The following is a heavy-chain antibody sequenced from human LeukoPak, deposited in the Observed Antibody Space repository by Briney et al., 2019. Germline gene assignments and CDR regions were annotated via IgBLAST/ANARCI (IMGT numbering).Heavy chain of an antibody. V-gene: IGHV3-21*01. CDR1: GFTFSSYS. CDR3: AKAHHSSGWYSN. J-gene: IGHJ4*02. Sequence: GGSLRLSCAASGFTFSSYSMNWVRQAPGKELEWVSSISSSSSYIYYADSVKGRFTISRDNAKNSLYLQMNSLRAEDTAVYYCAKAHHSSGWYSNWGQGTLVTVSS. CDR2: ISSSSSYI. D-gene: IGHD6-19*01.